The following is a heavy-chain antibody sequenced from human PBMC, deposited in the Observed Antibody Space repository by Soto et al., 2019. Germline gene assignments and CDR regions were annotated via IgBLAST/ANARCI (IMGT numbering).Heavy chain of an antibody. V-gene: IGHV1-46*01. CDR3: ARQGRYLDSSGYYYEGGYFNY. CDR1: GYTFTSYY. J-gene: IGHJ4*02. Sequence: GASVKVSCKASGYTFTSYYMHWVRQAPGQGLEWMGIINPSGGSTSYAQKFQGRVTMTRDTSTSTVYMELSSLRSADTAVYYCARQGRYLDSSGYYYEGGYFNYWGRGTMGTVAS. CDR2: INPSGGST. D-gene: IGHD3-22*01.